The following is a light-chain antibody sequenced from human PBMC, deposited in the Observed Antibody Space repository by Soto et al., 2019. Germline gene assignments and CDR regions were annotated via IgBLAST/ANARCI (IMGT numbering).Light chain of an antibody. CDR1: QSISSW. V-gene: IGKV1-5*03. CDR2: KAS. J-gene: IGKJ1*01. CDR3: QPYNSYWT. Sequence: DIQMTQSPSTLSASVGDRVTITCRASQSISSWLAWYQQKPGKAPKLLIYKASSLESGVPSRFSGRGSGTEFTLTISSLQPDDFETYYCQPYNSYWTFGQGTKVEIK.